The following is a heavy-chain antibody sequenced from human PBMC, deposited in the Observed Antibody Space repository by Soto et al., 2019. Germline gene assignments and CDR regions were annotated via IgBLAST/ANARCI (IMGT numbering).Heavy chain of an antibody. V-gene: IGHV3-48*01. Sequence: PGGSLRLSCAASGFTFSSYSMNWVRQAPGKGLEWVADISSNSSTKVYADSVKGRFTISRDNSKNTLYLQMNSLRAEDTAVYYCARDLSGDYGALDTWGQGTMVTVSS. D-gene: IGHD4-17*01. CDR3: ARDLSGDYGALDT. J-gene: IGHJ3*02. CDR2: ISSNSSTK. CDR1: GFTFSSYS.